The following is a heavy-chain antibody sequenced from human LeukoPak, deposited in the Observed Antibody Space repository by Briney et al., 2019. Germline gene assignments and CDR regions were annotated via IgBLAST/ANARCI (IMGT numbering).Heavy chain of an antibody. CDR3: VRYVDPYNISPHAFDV. Sequence: PSETLSLTCTVSGVSVSSSTYFWNWVRQPAGKRLEWIGRIYASGATDYNPSLKSRLSMSIDPSSNQFFLRLTFLTAADTAVYYCVRYVDPYNISPHAFDVWGQGTVVTVSS. V-gene: IGHV4-61*02. CDR1: GVSVSSSTYF. CDR2: IYASGAT. J-gene: IGHJ3*01. D-gene: IGHD1-14*01.